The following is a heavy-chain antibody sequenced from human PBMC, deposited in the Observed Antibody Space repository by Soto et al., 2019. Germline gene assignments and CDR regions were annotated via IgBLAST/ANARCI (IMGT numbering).Heavy chain of an antibody. D-gene: IGHD6-19*01. CDR2: IYYSGST. J-gene: IGHJ4*02. Sequence: PSETLSLTCTASGGSISSYYWSWIRQPPGKGLEWIGYIYYSGSTNYNPSLKSRVTISVDTSKNQFSLKLSSVTAAGTAVYYCAKASSGWYHNFDYWGQGTLVTVSS. CDR1: GGSISSYY. V-gene: IGHV4-59*08. CDR3: AKASSGWYHNFDY.